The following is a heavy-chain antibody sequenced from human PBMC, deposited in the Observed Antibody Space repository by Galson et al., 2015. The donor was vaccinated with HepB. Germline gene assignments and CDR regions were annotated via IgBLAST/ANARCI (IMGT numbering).Heavy chain of an antibody. Sequence: SLRLSCAASGFTFSDHYMDWVRQAPGKGLEWVGRTRNKANSYTTEYAASVKGRFTISRDDSKNSLYLQMNSLKTEDTAVYYCARIRDGLRLGYFDLWGRGTLVTVSS. CDR2: TRNKANSYTT. J-gene: IGHJ2*01. CDR1: GFTFSDHY. V-gene: IGHV3-72*01. D-gene: IGHD5-12*01. CDR3: ARIRDGLRLGYFDL.